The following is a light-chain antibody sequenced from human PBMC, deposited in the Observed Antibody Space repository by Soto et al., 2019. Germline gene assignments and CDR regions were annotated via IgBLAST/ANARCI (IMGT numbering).Light chain of an antibody. CDR2: GAS. CDR3: QQYNIWPPWT. Sequence: EIVLTQSPGTLSLSPGERATLSCRASQSVSSSYLAWYQQKPGQAPRLLIYGASSRATGIPDRFSGSGSGTEFTLTISSLQSEDFAVYYCQQYNIWPPWTFGQGTRVEI. CDR1: QSVSSSY. J-gene: IGKJ1*01. V-gene: IGKV3-20*01.